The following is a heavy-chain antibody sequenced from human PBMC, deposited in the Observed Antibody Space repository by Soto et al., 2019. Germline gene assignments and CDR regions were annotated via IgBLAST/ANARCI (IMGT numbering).Heavy chain of an antibody. Sequence: ASVKVSCKASGYTFTGYYMHWVRQAPGQGLEWMGWINPNSGGTNYAQKFQGRVSMTTDTSTTTAYVELRSLRSDDTAVYYCARVVPGAEAWFGPWGQGTLVTVSS. CDR1: GYTFTGYY. V-gene: IGHV1-2*02. CDR3: ARVVPGAEAWFGP. J-gene: IGHJ5*02. D-gene: IGHD2-2*01. CDR2: INPNSGGT.